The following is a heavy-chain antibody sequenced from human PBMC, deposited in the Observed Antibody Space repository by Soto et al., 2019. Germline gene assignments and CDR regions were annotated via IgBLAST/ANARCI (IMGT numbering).Heavy chain of an antibody. D-gene: IGHD3-10*01. Sequence: QVQLVESGGGVVQPGRSLRLSCAASGFTFSSYGMHWVRQAPGKGLEWVAVISYDGSNKYYADSVKGRFTISRDNSKNTPYLQMNGLRAEDTAVYYCAKAEYSVRGGTPPDFDYWGQGTLVTVSS. CDR2: ISYDGSNK. J-gene: IGHJ4*02. CDR3: AKAEYSVRGGTPPDFDY. V-gene: IGHV3-30*18. CDR1: GFTFSSYG.